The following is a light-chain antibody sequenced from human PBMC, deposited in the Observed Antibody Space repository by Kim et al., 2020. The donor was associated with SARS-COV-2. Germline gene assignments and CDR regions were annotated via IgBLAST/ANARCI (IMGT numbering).Light chain of an antibody. CDR3: TTWDDSLNGWV. Sequence: QSVLTQAPSASGTPGQRVIISCSGGSSNIGSNSVNWYQLFPGTAPRLLIYDNHQRPSGVPDRFSGSKSGTTASLAISGLQSEDETVYFCTTWDDSLNGWVFGGGTK. V-gene: IGLV1-44*01. J-gene: IGLJ3*02. CDR2: DNH. CDR1: SSNIGSNS.